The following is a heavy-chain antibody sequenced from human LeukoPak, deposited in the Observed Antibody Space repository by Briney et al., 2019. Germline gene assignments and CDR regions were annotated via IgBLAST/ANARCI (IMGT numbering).Heavy chain of an antibody. D-gene: IGHD3-16*01. Sequence: GGSLRLSCLTSGFTLSTNAMSWVRQAPGKGLEWISGISGSGASTYYADSVEGRFTISRDDSRNTLYLQMNSLRGDDTAVYYCARENDQGFDYWSQGTLVTVSS. CDR2: ISGSGAST. V-gene: IGHV3-23*01. CDR1: GFTLSTNA. CDR3: ARENDQGFDY. J-gene: IGHJ4*02.